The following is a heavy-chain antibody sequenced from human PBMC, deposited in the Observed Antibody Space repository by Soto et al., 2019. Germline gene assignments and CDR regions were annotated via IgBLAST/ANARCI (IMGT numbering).Heavy chain of an antibody. CDR1: GGSISSGGYY. J-gene: IGHJ4*02. Sequence: ETLSLTCTVSGGSISSGGYYWSWIRQHPGKGLEWVANVKQDGSQSYLVDSVKGRFTMSRDNAKNSLFLQMNSLRAEDTAVYYCVRDGSSGWHFDSWGQGTLVTVSS. CDR2: VKQDGSQS. V-gene: IGHV3-7*01. CDR3: VRDGSSGWHFDS. D-gene: IGHD6-19*01.